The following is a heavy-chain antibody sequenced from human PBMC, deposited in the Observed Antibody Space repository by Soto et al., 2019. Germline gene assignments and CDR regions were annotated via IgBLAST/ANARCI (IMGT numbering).Heavy chain of an antibody. V-gene: IGHV3-9*01. CDR1: GFTFDDYA. CDR3: AKGNFQLLSYCDW. Sequence: EMQLVESGGGLVQPGRSLRLSCAASGFTFDDYAMHWVRQTPGKGPEWVSGISWNGGTIGYADSVKGRFTISRDNVKNSLYLQMNSLRPEDTAFYHWAKGNFQLLSYCDWWGQGTLVTVSS. D-gene: IGHD1-7*01. CDR2: ISWNGGTI. J-gene: IGHJ4*02.